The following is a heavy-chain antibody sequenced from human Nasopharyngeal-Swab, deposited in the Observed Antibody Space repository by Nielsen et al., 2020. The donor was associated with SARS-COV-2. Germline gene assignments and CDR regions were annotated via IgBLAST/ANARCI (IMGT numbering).Heavy chain of an antibody. D-gene: IGHD3-10*01. CDR2: ISSSSSYI. V-gene: IGHV3-21*01. CDR3: ARDHVLPDAFDI. Sequence: GGSLRLSCAASGFTFSSYSMNWVRQAPGKGLEWVSSISSSSSYIYYADSVKGRFTISRDNAKSSLYLQMNSLRAEDTAVYYCARDHVLPDAFDIWGQGTMVTVSS. J-gene: IGHJ3*02. CDR1: GFTFSSYS.